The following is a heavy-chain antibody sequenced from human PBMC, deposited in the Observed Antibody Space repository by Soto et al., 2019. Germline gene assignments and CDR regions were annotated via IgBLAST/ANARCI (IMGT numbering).Heavy chain of an antibody. CDR2: INGDGSST. Sequence: GGSLRLSCAASGFTFSSYWMHWVRQAPGKGLVWVSGINGDGSSTNYADSVKGRFTISRDKVKKTLYLQMGSLRAEDTAMYFCLCAFDSLLPRGYRGTRGSRTHDMDVWGQGTTVTVSS. D-gene: IGHD3-9*01. V-gene: IGHV3-74*01. CDR1: GFTFSSYW. J-gene: IGHJ6*02. CDR3: LCAFDSLLPRGYRGTRGSRTHDMDV.